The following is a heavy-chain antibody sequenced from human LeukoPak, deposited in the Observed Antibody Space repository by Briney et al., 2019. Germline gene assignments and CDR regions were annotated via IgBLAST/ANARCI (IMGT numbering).Heavy chain of an antibody. D-gene: IGHD3-3*01. CDR3: ARSAAYYDFWSAVLPPAFDI. CDR1: GYTFTSYG. CDR2: ISAYNGNT. Sequence: ASVKVSCKASGYTFTSYGISWLRQAPGQGLEWMGWISAYNGNTNYAQKLQGRVTMTTDTSTSTAYMELRNLRSDDTAVYYCARSAAYYDFWSAVLPPAFDIWGQGTMVTVSS. J-gene: IGHJ3*02. V-gene: IGHV1-18*01.